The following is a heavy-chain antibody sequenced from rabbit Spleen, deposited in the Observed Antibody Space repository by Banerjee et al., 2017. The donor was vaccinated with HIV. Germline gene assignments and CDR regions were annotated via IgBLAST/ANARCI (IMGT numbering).Heavy chain of an antibody. D-gene: IGHD1-1*01. CDR2: IEVGSSDFT. CDR3: ARDTSSSFSSYGMDL. CDR1: GVSFRYRSY. V-gene: IGHV1S45*01. J-gene: IGHJ6*01. Sequence: QEQLGGSGGVLVKPGASLTFTCTASGVSFRYRSYMCWVRQAPGKGLEWIASIEVGSSDFTYYATWAKGRFTISKTSSTTVTLQVTRLTAADTATYFCARDTSSSFSSYGMDLWGQGTLVTVS.